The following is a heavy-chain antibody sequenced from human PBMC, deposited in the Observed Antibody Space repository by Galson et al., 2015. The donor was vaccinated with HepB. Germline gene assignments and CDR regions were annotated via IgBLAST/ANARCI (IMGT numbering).Heavy chain of an antibody. J-gene: IGHJ3*02. D-gene: IGHD4-23*01. CDR3: TSGPAWTTVVNKNDAFDI. CDR2: IRSKANSYAT. Sequence: SLRLSCAASGFTFSGSAMHWVRQASGKGLEWVGRIRSKANSYATAYAASVKSRFTISRDDSKNTAYLQMNSLKTKDTAVYYCTSGPAWTTVVNKNDAFDIWGQGTMVTVSS. V-gene: IGHV3-73*01. CDR1: GFTFSGSA.